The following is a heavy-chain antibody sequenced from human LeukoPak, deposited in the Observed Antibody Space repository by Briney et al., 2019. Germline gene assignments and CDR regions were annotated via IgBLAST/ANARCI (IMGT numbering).Heavy chain of an antibody. V-gene: IGHV3-21*04. Sequence: GGSLRLSCEASGFTFTTYSMTWVRQAPGKGLEWVSIISSGSSAIFSADALKGRFTISRDDAKNLLYLDMNSLRAEDTAVYYCARDYDVLTAYPPTQLFDPWGQGTLVTVSS. D-gene: IGHD3-9*01. CDR1: GFTFTTYS. CDR3: ARDYDVLTAYPPTQLFDP. J-gene: IGHJ5*02. CDR2: ISSGSSAI.